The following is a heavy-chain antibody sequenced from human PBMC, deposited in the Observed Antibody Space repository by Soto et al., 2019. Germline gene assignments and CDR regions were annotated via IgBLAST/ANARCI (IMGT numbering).Heavy chain of an antibody. D-gene: IGHD3-10*01. CDR3: ANPLGSERYLSFDY. Sequence: EVQLLESGGGLVQPGGSLRLSCAASGFTFSIYGLSWVRQAPGKGLEWVSAISGSGENTYYADSVKGRFTISRDNPKNTLYLQMNSLRAEDTAVYYCANPLGSERYLSFDYWGQGTLVTVSS. CDR1: GFTFSIYG. J-gene: IGHJ4*02. V-gene: IGHV3-23*01. CDR2: ISGSGENT.